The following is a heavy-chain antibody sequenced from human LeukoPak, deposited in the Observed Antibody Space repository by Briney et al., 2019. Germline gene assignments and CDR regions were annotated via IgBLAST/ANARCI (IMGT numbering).Heavy chain of an antibody. D-gene: IGHD6-19*01. CDR3: AKFPGIAVAGTY. V-gene: IGHV3-30*02. J-gene: IGHJ4*02. CDR1: GFTFSSYG. CDR2: IRYDGSNK. Sequence: GGSLRLSCAASGFTFSSYGMHWVRQAPGKGLEWVAFIRYDGSNKYYADSVKGRFTISRDNSKNTLYLQMNSLRAEDTAVYYCAKFPGIAVAGTYWGQGTLVTVSS.